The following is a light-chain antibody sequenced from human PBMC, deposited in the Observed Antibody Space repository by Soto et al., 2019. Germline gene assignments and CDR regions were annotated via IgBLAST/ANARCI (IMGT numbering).Light chain of an antibody. J-gene: IGKJ1*01. V-gene: IGKV3-20*01. Sequence: EIVLTQSPVALSLSPGERATLSCRASQSVSSTLLTWYQQKPGQAPRLLIYGVSSRATGIPDRFSGSGSGTDFTLTISRLEPEDFAVYYCQQYASSRTFGQGTKVDIK. CDR3: QQYASSRT. CDR1: QSVSSTL. CDR2: GVS.